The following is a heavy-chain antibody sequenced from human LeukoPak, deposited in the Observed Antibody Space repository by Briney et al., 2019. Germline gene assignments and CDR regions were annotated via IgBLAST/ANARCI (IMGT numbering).Heavy chain of an antibody. D-gene: IGHD6-19*01. V-gene: IGHV4-34*01. Sequence: PSETLSLTCAVYGGSFSGYYWSWIRQPPGKGLEWIGEINHSGSTNYNPSLKSRVTISVDTSKNQFSLKLSSVTAADTAVYYCARGASRGIAVAGTFDYWGQGTLVTVSS. CDR1: GGSFSGYY. CDR3: ARGASRGIAVAGTFDY. CDR2: INHSGST. J-gene: IGHJ4*02.